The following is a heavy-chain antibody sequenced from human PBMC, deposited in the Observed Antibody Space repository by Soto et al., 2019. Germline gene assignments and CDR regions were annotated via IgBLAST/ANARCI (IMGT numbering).Heavy chain of an antibody. Sequence: GGSLRLSCAASGFTSASYALHWVRQAPGKGLEWVAVLSYDGTKQYSADSVKGRFTISRDDPKNTVYLQMDSLRVEDTAVYYCARKGPGTAAIRPFDNWGQGALVTVSS. D-gene: IGHD1-1*01. CDR3: ARKGPGTAAIRPFDN. CDR1: GFTSASYA. V-gene: IGHV3-30*04. CDR2: LSYDGTKQ. J-gene: IGHJ4*02.